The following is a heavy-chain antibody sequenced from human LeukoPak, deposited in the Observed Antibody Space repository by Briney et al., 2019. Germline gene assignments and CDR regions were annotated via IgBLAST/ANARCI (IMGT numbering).Heavy chain of an antibody. D-gene: IGHD3-9*01. CDR1: GFTFSSYW. CDR2: IKQDGSEK. CDR3: ARVGYYDILTGYFQD. J-gene: IGHJ1*01. V-gene: IGHV3-7*03. Sequence: PGGSLRLSCAASGFTFSSYWMSWVRQAPGKGLEWVANIKQDGSEKYYVDSVKGRFTISRDNAKNSLYLQMHSLRAEDTAVYYCARVGYYDILTGYFQDWGQGTLVTVSS.